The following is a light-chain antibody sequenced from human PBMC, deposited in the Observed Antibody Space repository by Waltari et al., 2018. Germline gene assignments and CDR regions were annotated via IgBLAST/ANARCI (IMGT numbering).Light chain of an antibody. CDR1: SSAVGSYNL. CDR2: EGS. Sequence: QSALTQPASVSGSPGQSITISCTGTSSAVGSYNLVSRYQQHPGKAPQLMIYEGSKRPSGVSNRFSGSKSGNTASLTISGLQAEDEADYSCCSYSGSSTFVVFGGGTKLTVL. J-gene: IGLJ2*01. CDR3: CSYSGSSTFVV. V-gene: IGLV2-23*03.